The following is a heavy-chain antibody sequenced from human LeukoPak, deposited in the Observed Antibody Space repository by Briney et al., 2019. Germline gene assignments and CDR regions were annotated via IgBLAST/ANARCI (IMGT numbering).Heavy chain of an antibody. J-gene: IGHJ4*02. CDR2: INHSGST. V-gene: IGHV4-34*01. CDR1: GGSFSGYY. Sequence: SETLSLTCAVYGGSFSGYYWSWIRQPPGKGLEWIGEINHSGSTNYNPSLKSRVTISVDTSKNQFSLKLSSVTAADTAVYYCARGLPSSGWYGYWGQGTLVTVSS. D-gene: IGHD6-19*01. CDR3: ARGLPSSGWYGY.